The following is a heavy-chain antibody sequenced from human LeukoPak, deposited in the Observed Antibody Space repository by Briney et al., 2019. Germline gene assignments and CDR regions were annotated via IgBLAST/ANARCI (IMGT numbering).Heavy chain of an antibody. Sequence: ASVKVSCKASGYTFTGYYMHWVRQAPGQGLEWMGWINPNSGGTNYAQKFQGRVTMTRDTSISTAYMELSRLRSDDTAVYNCARVWGSGTRGYYYGMDVWGQGTTVTVSS. CDR2: INPNSGGT. V-gene: IGHV1-2*02. CDR1: GYTFTGYY. CDR3: ARVWGSGTRGYYYGMDV. D-gene: IGHD3-10*01. J-gene: IGHJ6*02.